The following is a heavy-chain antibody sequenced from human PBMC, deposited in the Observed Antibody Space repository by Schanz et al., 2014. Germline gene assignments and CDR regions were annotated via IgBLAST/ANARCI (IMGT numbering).Heavy chain of an antibody. Sequence: QLMQSGSEVRKPGASVKVSCKASGYIFGSHGMTWVRQAPGQGPELMGRIIPILDKTNYAQKFQGRVTMTADKSTSTVYMEVSGLRSEDTAVYYCARDGEAAAGCDYWGQGTLVTVSS. CDR2: IIPILDKT. CDR3: ARDGEAAAGCDY. D-gene: IGHD6-13*01. V-gene: IGHV1-69*04. CDR1: GYIFGSHG. J-gene: IGHJ4*02.